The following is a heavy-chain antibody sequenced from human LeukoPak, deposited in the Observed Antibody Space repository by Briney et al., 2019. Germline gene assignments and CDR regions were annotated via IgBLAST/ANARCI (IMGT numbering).Heavy chain of an antibody. CDR3: ASDRSLIASLYYFDN. J-gene: IGHJ4*02. Sequence: GGSLRLSCAASGFTFSSFGMHWVRQAPGKGLEWVAVISSDESDKYYTDSVKGRFTISRDNAKNSLYLQMSSLRVEDTAVYYCASDRSLIASLYYFDNWGQGTLVTVSS. V-gene: IGHV3-30*03. CDR2: ISSDESDK. D-gene: IGHD3-22*01. CDR1: GFTFSSFG.